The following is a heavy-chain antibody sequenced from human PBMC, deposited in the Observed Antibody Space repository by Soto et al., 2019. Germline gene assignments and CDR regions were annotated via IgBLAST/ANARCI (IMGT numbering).Heavy chain of an antibody. D-gene: IGHD6-19*01. CDR2: ISAYNGNT. CDR1: GYTFTSYG. V-gene: IGHV1-18*01. CDR3: ARGHQPWAVAESHAFDI. Sequence: QVQLVQSGAEVKKPGASVKVSCKASGYTFTSYGISWVRQAPGQGLEWMGWISAYNGNTNYAQKLQGRVTMTTDTSTSKAYMELRSLRSDDTAVYYCARGHQPWAVAESHAFDIWGQGTMVTVSS. J-gene: IGHJ3*02.